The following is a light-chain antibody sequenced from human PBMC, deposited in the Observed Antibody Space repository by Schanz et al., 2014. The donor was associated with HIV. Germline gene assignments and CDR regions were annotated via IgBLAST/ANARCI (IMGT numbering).Light chain of an antibody. CDR2: DNN. J-gene: IGLJ2*01. Sequence: QSVLTQPPSVSAAPGQKVTISCSGSSSNIGNNYVSWYQQLPGTAPKLLIYDNNKRPSGIPDRFSGSKSGTSATLTITGLQSDDEADYYCATWDVTLNGPVFGGGTKVTVL. V-gene: IGLV1-51*01. CDR3: ATWDVTLNGPV. CDR1: SSNIGNNY.